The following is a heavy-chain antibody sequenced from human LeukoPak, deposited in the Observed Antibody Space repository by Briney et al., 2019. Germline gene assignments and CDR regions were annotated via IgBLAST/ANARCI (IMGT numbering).Heavy chain of an antibody. Sequence: PGGSLRLSCAASGFTFSSYWMSWVRRAPGKGLEWMANIKQDGSEKYYVDSVKGRFTISRDNAKNSLYLQMNSLRAEDTAVYYCARHANRLRYFDWLPHLDYFDYWGQGTLVTVSS. J-gene: IGHJ4*02. D-gene: IGHD3-9*01. CDR2: IKQDGSEK. CDR1: GFTFSSYW. V-gene: IGHV3-7*01. CDR3: ARHANRLRYFDWLPHLDYFDY.